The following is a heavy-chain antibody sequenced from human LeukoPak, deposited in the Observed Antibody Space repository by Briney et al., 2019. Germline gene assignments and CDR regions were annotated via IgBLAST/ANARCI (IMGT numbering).Heavy chain of an antibody. V-gene: IGHV3-21*01. J-gene: IGHJ4*02. CDR2: ISSSNI. D-gene: IGHD5-18*01. CDR3: ARAITNYGYIFDY. Sequence: GGSLRLSCAASGFTFSSYSMNWVRQAPGKGLEWVSSISSSNIYYADSVKGRFTISRDNAKNSLYLQMNSLRAEDTAVYYCARAITNYGYIFDYWGQGTLVTVSS. CDR1: GFTFSSYS.